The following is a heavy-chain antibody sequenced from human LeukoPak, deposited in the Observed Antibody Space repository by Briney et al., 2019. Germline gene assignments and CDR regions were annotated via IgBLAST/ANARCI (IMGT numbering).Heavy chain of an antibody. V-gene: IGHV4-59*01. CDR1: GGSLCSYY. CDR2: LYYCGST. J-gene: IGHJ3*02. D-gene: IGHD5-18*01. CDR3: ARGPIIGTEETWIQLWQRHDAFDI. Sequence: SETLSLTRNVSGGSLCSYYWSWVRQPPGKGLEGIGDLYYCGSTNYNPSLKSRVTISVDASKNQFSLKLSSVTAADTAVYYCARGPIIGTEETWIQLWQRHDAFDIWGQGTMVTVSS.